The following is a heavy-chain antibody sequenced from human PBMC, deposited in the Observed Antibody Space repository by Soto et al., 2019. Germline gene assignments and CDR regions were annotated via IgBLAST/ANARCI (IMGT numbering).Heavy chain of an antibody. CDR2: RYYSEST. D-gene: IGHD2-15*01. J-gene: IGHJ4*02. V-gene: IGHV4-31*03. CDR1: GGSITTGGYY. CDR3: ARTKCSGGSCYSWSLDY. Sequence: PSETLSLTCTVSGGSITTGGYYWSWIRQLPGEGLEWIGHRYYSESTYYNPSLKSRVSISLDTSKNQFSLKLSFVTAADTAMYYCARTKCSGGSCYSWSLDYWGQGTQVTVSS.